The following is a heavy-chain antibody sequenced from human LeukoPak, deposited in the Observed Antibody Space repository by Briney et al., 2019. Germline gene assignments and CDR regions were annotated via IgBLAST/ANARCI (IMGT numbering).Heavy chain of an antibody. D-gene: IGHD3-16*01. CDR1: GFXFSSYW. V-gene: IGHV3-74*01. J-gene: IGHJ5*02. Sequence: GGSLRLSCAASGFXFSSYWIHWVRQGPGKGLVWVLRISTDGSSTDYADSVKGRFTIPRENAKNTLYLQMNSLRAEDTAVYYCARTRTLPIAGGFDTWGQGSLVTVSS. CDR3: ARTRTLPIAGGFDT. CDR2: ISTDGSST.